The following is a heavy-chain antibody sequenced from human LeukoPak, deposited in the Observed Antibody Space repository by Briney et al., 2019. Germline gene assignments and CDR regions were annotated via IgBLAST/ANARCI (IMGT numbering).Heavy chain of an antibody. V-gene: IGHV3-7*01. D-gene: IGHD4-23*01. CDR2: INEDGGEE. CDR3: ASRNYGGSPVPLDF. Sequence: GGSLRLSCVASGFTFSNYWMTWVRQAPGGGLEWVSSINEDGGEEYYVDSVKGRFTISRDNAQNSLYLQMNSLRADGTAVYYCASRNYGGSPVPLDFWGQGTLVTVSS. CDR1: GFTFSNYW. J-gene: IGHJ4*02.